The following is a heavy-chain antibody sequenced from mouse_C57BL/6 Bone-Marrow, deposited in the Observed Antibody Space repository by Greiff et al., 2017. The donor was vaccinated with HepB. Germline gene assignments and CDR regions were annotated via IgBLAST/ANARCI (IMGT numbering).Heavy chain of an antibody. Sequence: QVQLKQSGAELARPGASVKMSCKASGYTFTSYTMHWVKQRPGQGLEWIGYINPSSGYTKYNRKFKDKATLTADKSSSTAYMQLSSLTSEDSAVYYCANPRKGNYDYDGFDYWGQGTTLTVSS. CDR2: INPSSGYT. J-gene: IGHJ2*01. CDR3: ANPRKGNYDYDGFDY. V-gene: IGHV1-4*01. D-gene: IGHD2-4*01. CDR1: GYTFTSYT.